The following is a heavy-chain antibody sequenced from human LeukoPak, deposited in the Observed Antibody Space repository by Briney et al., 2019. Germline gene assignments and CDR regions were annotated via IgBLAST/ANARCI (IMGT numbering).Heavy chain of an antibody. CDR3: ARGDYGGLGA. CDR1: GGSLSGGFT. Sequence: KASETLSLTCAVSGGSLSGGFTWSWIRQPLGKGLEWIGFIYHSGSTYYNPSLKSRVTISIDTSKNQVCLNLTSVTAADTAMYFCARGDYGGLGAWGQGILVTVSS. D-gene: IGHD4-23*01. V-gene: IGHV4-30-2*01. J-gene: IGHJ5*02. CDR2: IYHSGST.